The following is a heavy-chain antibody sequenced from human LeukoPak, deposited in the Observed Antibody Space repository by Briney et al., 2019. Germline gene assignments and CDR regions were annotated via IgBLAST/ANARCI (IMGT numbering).Heavy chain of an antibody. CDR1: GFTFDDYA. J-gene: IGHJ6*03. CDR2: ISWNSGSI. V-gene: IGHV3-9*01. Sequence: GRSLRLSCAASGFTFDDYAMHWVRQAPGKGLEWVSGISWNSGSIGYADSVKGRFTISRDNAKNSLYLQMNSLRAEDTAVYYCAKVATDYGGRNYCYYYMDVWGKGTTVTVSS. D-gene: IGHD4-23*01. CDR3: AKVATDYGGRNYCYYYMDV.